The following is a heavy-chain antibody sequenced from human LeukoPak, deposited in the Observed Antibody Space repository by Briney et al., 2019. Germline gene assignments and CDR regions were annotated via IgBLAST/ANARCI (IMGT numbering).Heavy chain of an antibody. V-gene: IGHV4-34*01. CDR1: GGSFSGYY. Sequence: SETLSLTCAVYGGSFSGYYWSWIRQPPGKGLEWIGEINHSGSTNYNPSLKSRVTISVDTSKNQFSLKLSSVTAADTAVYYCARRRTYYYDSSGPPTSYFDLWGRGTLVTVSS. CDR3: ARRRTYYYDSSGPPTSYFDL. CDR2: INHSGST. D-gene: IGHD3-22*01. J-gene: IGHJ2*01.